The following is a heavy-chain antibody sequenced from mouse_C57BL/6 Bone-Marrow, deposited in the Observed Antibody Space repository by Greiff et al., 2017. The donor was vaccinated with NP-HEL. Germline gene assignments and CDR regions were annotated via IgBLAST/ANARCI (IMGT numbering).Heavy chain of an antibody. Sequence: EVQVVESGPGMVKPSQSLSLTCTVTGYSITSGYDWHWIRHFPGNKLEWMGYISYSGSTNYNPSLKSRISITHDTSKNHFFLKLNSVTTEDTATYYCARQGGYSYWYFDVWGTGTTVTVSS. CDR1: GYSITSGYD. CDR3: ARQGGYSYWYFDV. V-gene: IGHV3-1*01. J-gene: IGHJ1*03. D-gene: IGHD2-12*01. CDR2: ISYSGST.